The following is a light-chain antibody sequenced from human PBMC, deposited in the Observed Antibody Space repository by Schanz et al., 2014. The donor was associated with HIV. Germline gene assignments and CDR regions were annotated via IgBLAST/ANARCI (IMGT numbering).Light chain of an antibody. CDR3: QQRQA. CDR2: DAS. CDR1: QSVSSSY. Sequence: EIVLTQSPGTLSLSPGERATLSCRASQSVSSSYLAWYQQKPDQAPRLLIYDASNRATGIPARFSGSGSGTDFTLTISSLEPEDFAVYYCQQRQAFGQGTRLEIK. J-gene: IGKJ5*01. V-gene: IGKV3D-20*02.